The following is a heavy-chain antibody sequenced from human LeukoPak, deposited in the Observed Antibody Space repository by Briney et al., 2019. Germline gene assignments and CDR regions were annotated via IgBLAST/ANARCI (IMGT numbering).Heavy chain of an antibody. V-gene: IGHV7-4-1*02. Sequence: ASVKVSCKASGYTFTSYAMNWVRQAPGHGRKGMGWINTNTGNPTYAQGFTGRFVFSLDTSVSTAYLQISSLKAEDTAVYYCPRDKDRQRFPRGGGGDCYDYWGQGTLVTVSS. CDR2: INTNTGNP. CDR1: GYTFTSYA. CDR3: PRDKDRQRFPRGGGGDCYDY. J-gene: IGHJ4*02. D-gene: IGHD2-21*01.